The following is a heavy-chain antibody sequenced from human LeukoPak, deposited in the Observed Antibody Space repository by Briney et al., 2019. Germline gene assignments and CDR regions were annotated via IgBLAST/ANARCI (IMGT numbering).Heavy chain of an antibody. CDR1: GYTFTSYY. D-gene: IGHD2-15*01. Sequence: ASVKVSCKASGYTFTSYYMHWVRQAPGQGLEWMGIINPSGGSTSYAQKFQGRVTVTRDTSTSTVYMELSSLRSEDTAVYYCASSWSVVAATVWGQGTLVTVSS. J-gene: IGHJ4*02. V-gene: IGHV1-46*03. CDR3: ASSWSVVAATV. CDR2: INPSGGST.